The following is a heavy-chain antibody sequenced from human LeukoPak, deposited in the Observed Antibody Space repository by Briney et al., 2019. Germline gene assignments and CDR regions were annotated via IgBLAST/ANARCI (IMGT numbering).Heavy chain of an antibody. CDR2: INPNSGGT. CDR3: AREGLGVEMATNDAFDI. J-gene: IGHJ3*02. D-gene: IGHD5-12*01. Sequence: ASVKVSCKASGYTFTGYYMHWVRQAPGQGLEWMGWINPNSGGTNYAQKFQGRVTMTGDTSISTAYMELSRLRSDDTAVYYCAREGLGVEMATNDAFDIWGQGTMVTVSS. CDR1: GYTFTGYY. V-gene: IGHV1-2*02.